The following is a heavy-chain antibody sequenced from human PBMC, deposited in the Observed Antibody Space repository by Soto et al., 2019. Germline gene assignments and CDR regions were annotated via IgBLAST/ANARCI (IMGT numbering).Heavy chain of an antibody. J-gene: IGHJ5*02. CDR3: TRDASRDSSARGWFDP. CDR2: ISSNSAYI. D-gene: IGHD6-13*01. CDR1: GFTFRSFT. Sequence: GVSLRLSCAASGFTFRSFTMNWVRQAPGKGLEWVSTISSNSAYIYYTDALRGRFTISRDNAKNSLHLQMNSLRAEDTAVYYCTRDASRDSSARGWFDPWGPGTLVTVSS. V-gene: IGHV3-21*01.